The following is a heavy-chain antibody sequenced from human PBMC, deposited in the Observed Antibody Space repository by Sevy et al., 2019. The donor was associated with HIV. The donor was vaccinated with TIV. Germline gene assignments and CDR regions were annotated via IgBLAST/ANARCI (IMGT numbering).Heavy chain of an antibody. Sequence: SETLSLTCTVSGGSISSSSYYWGWIRQPPGKGLEWIGSIYYSGSTYYNPSLKSRVTISVDTSKNPFSLKLSSVTAADTAVYYCARHEAMITFGGVIVIFYFDYWGQGTLVTVSS. D-gene: IGHD3-16*02. CDR3: ARHEAMITFGGVIVIFYFDY. CDR1: GGSISSSSYY. V-gene: IGHV4-39*01. J-gene: IGHJ4*02. CDR2: IYYSGST.